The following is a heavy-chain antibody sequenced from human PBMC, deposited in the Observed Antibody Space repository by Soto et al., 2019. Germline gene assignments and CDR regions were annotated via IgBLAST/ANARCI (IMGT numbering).Heavy chain of an antibody. J-gene: IGHJ5*02. D-gene: IGHD2-8*01. V-gene: IGHV1-69*13. Sequence: GASVRVSCKASGRTLSSYAISWVREAPGQGLEWMGGIIPLFGTANYAQKFQGRVTIPADESTSTAYMEMSSLRSEDTAVYYCARVLVYPPTYCTNGVCYGWFDPWGKGTLVTVSS. CDR2: IIPLFGTA. CDR1: GRTLSSYA. CDR3: ARVLVYPPTYCTNGVCYGWFDP.